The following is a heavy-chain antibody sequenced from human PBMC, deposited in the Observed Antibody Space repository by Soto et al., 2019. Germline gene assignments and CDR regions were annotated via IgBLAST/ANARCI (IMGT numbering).Heavy chain of an antibody. CDR1: GCTFSSYG. D-gene: IGHD6-19*01. V-gene: IGHV3-33*01. Sequence: GSLRISDAASGCTFSSYGMHWVRQAPGKGLEWVAVIWYDGSNKYYADSVKGRFTISRDNSKNTLYLQMNSLRAEDTAVYYCACVLAVAGTWEEYFQHWGQGTLVTVSS. CDR3: ACVLAVAGTWEEYFQH. CDR2: IWYDGSNK. J-gene: IGHJ1*01.